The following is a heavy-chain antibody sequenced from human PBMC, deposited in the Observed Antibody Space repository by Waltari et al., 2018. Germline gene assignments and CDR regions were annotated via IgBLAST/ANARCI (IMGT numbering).Heavy chain of an antibody. CDR1: GYTFTSYG. D-gene: IGHD3-22*01. CDR2: ISAYNGNT. CDR3: ARVTMIVVVITEFNWFDP. V-gene: IGHV1-18*01. Sequence: QVQLVQSGAEVKKPGASVKVSCKASGYTFTSYGISWVRQAPGQGLEWMGWISAYNGNTNYAQKLQCRVTMTTDTSTSTAYMGLRSLRSDDTAVYYCARVTMIVVVITEFNWFDPWGQGTLVTVSS. J-gene: IGHJ5*02.